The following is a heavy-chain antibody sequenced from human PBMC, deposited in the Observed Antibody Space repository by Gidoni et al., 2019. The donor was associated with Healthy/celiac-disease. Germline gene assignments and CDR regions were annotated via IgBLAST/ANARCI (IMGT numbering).Heavy chain of an antibody. J-gene: IGHJ6*02. CDR2: IKSKTDGGTT. Sequence: EVQLVESGGGLVKPGGSLSLSCSASGFTFLNAWMSWVRQAPGKGLEWGGRIKSKTDGGTTDYAAPVKGRFTISRDDSKNTLYLQMNSLKTEDTAVYYCVWGSYLRSYYYYGMDVWGQGTTVTVSS. CDR1: GFTFLNAW. CDR3: VWGSYLRSYYYYGMDV. D-gene: IGHD3-16*02. V-gene: IGHV3-15*01.